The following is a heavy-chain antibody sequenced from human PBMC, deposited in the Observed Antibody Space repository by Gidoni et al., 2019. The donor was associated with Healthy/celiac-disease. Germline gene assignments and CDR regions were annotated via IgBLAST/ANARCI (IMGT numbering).Heavy chain of an antibody. CDR1: GGSICSTTW. CDR3: ARLATVLRSWWFDP. Sequence: VPLQESAPGLVKPSGTLSLTPAASGGSICSTTWWSWVGQPPGKGLECIGEIYHSGSTNYNPSLTSRVTISVDKSKNQFSLKQSSVTSADTAVYYCARLATVLRSWWFDPWGQGTLVTVSS. J-gene: IGHJ5*02. D-gene: IGHD4-4*01. V-gene: IGHV4-4*02. CDR2: IYHSGST.